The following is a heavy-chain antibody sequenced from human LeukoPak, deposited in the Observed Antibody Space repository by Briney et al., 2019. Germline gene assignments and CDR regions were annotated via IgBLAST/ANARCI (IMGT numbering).Heavy chain of an antibody. CDR1: GGSISSSSYY. CDR3: ATLPTVTNFDY. V-gene: IGHV4-39*01. Sequence: SETLSLTCTVSGGSISSSSYYWGWIRQPPGKGLEWIGNIYYSGSTYYNPSLKSRVTISVDTSKNQFSLKLSSVTAADTAVYYCATLPTVTNFDYWGQGTLVTVSS. CDR2: IYYSGST. D-gene: IGHD4-17*01. J-gene: IGHJ4*02.